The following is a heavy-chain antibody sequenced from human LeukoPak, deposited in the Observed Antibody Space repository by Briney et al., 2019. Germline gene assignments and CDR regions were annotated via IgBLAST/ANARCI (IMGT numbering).Heavy chain of an antibody. Sequence: HPGRSLRLSCAASGFTFSSYAMHWVRQAPGKGLEWVAVISYDGSNKYYADSVKGRFTISRDNSKNTLYLQMNSLRAEDTAVYYCAKGWFGESSPWDYWGQGTLVTVSS. D-gene: IGHD3-10*01. V-gene: IGHV3-30-3*01. CDR3: AKGWFGESSPWDY. CDR2: ISYDGSNK. CDR1: GFTFSSYA. J-gene: IGHJ4*02.